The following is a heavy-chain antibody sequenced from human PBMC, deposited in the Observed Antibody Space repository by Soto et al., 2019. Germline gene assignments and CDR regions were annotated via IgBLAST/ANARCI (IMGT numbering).Heavy chain of an antibody. CDR2: IYYSGST. J-gene: IGHJ4*02. D-gene: IGHD4-17*01. Sequence: PSETLSLTCTVSGGSISSGGYYWSWIRQHPGKGLEWIGYIYYSGSTYYNPSLKSRVTISVDTSKNQFSLKLSSVTAADTAVYYCARENPVDYGGSIDYWGQGTLVTVSS. V-gene: IGHV4-31*03. CDR3: ARENPVDYGGSIDY. CDR1: GGSISSGGYY.